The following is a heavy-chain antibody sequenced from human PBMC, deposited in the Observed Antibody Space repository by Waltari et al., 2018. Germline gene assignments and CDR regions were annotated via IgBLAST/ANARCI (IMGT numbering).Heavy chain of an antibody. J-gene: IGHJ5*02. V-gene: IGHV3-21*05. D-gene: IGHD6-13*01. CDR3: ARSAAGSDWYLNWFDT. CDR2: RCSSSNYM. Sequence: EVQLVESGGGLVKPGGSLRLSCAASGFTFSCYGLNWVRQAPGKGLEWVACRCSSSNYMYYADAVKGRFTISRDNAKNSLYLEMNSLRAEDTAVYYCARSAAGSDWYLNWFDTWGQGTLVSVSS. CDR1: GFTFSCYG.